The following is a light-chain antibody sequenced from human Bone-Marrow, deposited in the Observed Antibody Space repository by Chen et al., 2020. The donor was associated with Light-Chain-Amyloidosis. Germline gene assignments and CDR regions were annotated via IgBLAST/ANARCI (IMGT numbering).Light chain of an antibody. CDR3: QSYQGSSQGV. J-gene: IGLJ3*02. V-gene: IGLV6-57*01. CDR2: EDD. Sequence: NFMLTQPHSVSESPGKTGIISCTRSRCSIATNYVQWYPQRPGSSPTTVIYEDDQRPSGVPDRFSGSIDRSSNSASLTISGLKTEDEADYYCQSYQGSSQGVFGGGTKLTVL. CDR1: RCSIATNY.